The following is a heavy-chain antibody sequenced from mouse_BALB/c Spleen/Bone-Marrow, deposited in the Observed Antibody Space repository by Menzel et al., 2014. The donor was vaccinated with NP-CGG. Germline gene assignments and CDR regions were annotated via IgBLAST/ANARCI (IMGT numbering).Heavy chain of an antibody. J-gene: IGHJ4*01. D-gene: IGHD1-1*01. CDR1: GYSFTGYN. V-gene: IGHV1-39*01. CDR2: IDPYYGGT. CDR3: ARRGTYGSSPYDYAMDY. Sequence: VQLQQSGPELEKPGASVKISCKASGYSFTGYNMNWVKQSNGKSLEWIGNIDPYYGGTSYNQKFKGKATLTVDKSSSTAYMQLNSLTSEDSAVYYCARRGTYGSSPYDYAMDYWGQGTSNTVS.